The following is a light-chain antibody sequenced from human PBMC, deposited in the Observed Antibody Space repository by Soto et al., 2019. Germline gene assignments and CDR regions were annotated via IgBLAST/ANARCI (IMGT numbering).Light chain of an antibody. CDR2: AAS. V-gene: IGKV1-39*01. J-gene: IGKJ1*01. CDR1: QSVITY. Sequence: DIQMTQSPSSLSASVGDRVTIGCRASQSVITYLNWYQQKPGKAPKLLIYAASSLQSGVPSRFSGSGSGTDFTLIISSLQPEDFATYYCQQSYSTPQTFGQGTKVDIK. CDR3: QQSYSTPQT.